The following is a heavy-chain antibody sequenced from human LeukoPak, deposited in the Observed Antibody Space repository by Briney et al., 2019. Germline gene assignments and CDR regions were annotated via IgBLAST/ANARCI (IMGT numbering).Heavy chain of an antibody. J-gene: IGHJ4*02. CDR3: ARDTGEQTPFDY. D-gene: IGHD1/OR15-1a*01. CDR1: GFTFSSYG. Sequence: GGSLRLSCAASGFTFSSYGMPWVRQAPGKGLEWVAVIWYDGSNKYYADSVKGRFTISRDNSKNTLYLQMNSLRAEDTAVYYCARDTGEQTPFDYWGQGTLVTVSS. CDR2: IWYDGSNK. V-gene: IGHV3-33*01.